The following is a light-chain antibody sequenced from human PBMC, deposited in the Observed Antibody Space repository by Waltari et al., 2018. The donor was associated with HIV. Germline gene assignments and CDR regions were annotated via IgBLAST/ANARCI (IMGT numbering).Light chain of an antibody. Sequence: SYELTQPPSVSVSPGQTDRITCSGGAWPKQSGYWYQQKPGQAPVVVTYKDSERPSGIPERFYGSSSGTTVTLTISGVEAEDEADYYCQSADSSGTWVFGGGTKLTVL. CDR1: AWPKQS. CDR3: QSADSSGTWV. V-gene: IGLV3-25*03. CDR2: KDS. J-gene: IGLJ3*02.